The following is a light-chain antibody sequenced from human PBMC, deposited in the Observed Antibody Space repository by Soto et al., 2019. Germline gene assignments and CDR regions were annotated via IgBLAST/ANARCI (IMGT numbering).Light chain of an antibody. Sequence: DLQITQSPSSLSASVPERVKVACQASHDISNYLNWYQQKPGKAPKLLIFDASNLETGVPSRFSGSGSGTDFTFTIRSLKPEDIATYYCQQGLTFGGGTKVDIK. J-gene: IGKJ4*01. CDR1: HDISNY. CDR2: DAS. V-gene: IGKV1-33*01. CDR3: QQGLT.